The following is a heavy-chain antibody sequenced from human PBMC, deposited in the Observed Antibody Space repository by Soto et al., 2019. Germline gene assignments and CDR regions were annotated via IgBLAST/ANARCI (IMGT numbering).Heavy chain of an antibody. CDR1: GASISSGGDY. D-gene: IGHD3-3*01. J-gene: IGHJ5*02. Sequence: SLASTGPVSGASISSGGDYWSWIRQHPGKGLEWIGYIYYSWSTYYNPSLQSRVTISVDTSKNQFSPKLSSVTAADTAVYYCARTIFGVVKNNWFDPWGQGTSVTVYS. CDR3: ARTIFGVVKNNWFDP. V-gene: IGHV4-31*03. CDR2: IYYSWST.